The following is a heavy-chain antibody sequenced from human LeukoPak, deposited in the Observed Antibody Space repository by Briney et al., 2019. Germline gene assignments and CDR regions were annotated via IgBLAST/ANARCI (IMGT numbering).Heavy chain of an antibody. V-gene: IGHV3-30*02. CDR1: GFTFSSYG. CDR2: TWYHGSDK. J-gene: IGHJ4*02. D-gene: IGHD2-15*01. Sequence: EGSLRLSCVASGFTFSSYGMHWVRQAPGKGLEWVAFTWYHGSDKHYADSVKGRFTISRDNSKNTLYLQMNSLRPEDTAVYYCAKVRVGTAHFDYWGQGTLVTVSS. CDR3: AKVRVGTAHFDY.